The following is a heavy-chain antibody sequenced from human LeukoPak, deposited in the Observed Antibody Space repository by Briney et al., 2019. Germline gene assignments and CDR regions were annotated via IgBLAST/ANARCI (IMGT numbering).Heavy chain of an antibody. CDR1: GYTFSNYY. CDR3: AKDGGRHSADF. Sequence: ASVTVSCMASGYTFSNYYMHWVRQAPGQGLEWMGIINPRGDWSAYAQNLQGRVTLTRDTSTSTVYMELSSLRSDDTAVYYCAKDGGRHSADFWGQGTVLTVSS. CDR2: INPRGDWS. V-gene: IGHV1-46*01. J-gene: IGHJ4*02. D-gene: IGHD1-26*01.